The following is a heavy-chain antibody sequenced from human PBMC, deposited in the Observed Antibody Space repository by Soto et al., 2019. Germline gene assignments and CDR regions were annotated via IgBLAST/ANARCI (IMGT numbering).Heavy chain of an antibody. CDR1: GFTFSSYA. J-gene: IGHJ4*02. CDR3: ATTGDYYDSSGYYQIGAFDY. CDR2: ISGSGGST. D-gene: IGHD3-22*01. V-gene: IGHV3-23*01. Sequence: GGSLRLSCAASGFTFSSYAMSWVRQAPGKGLEWVSAISGSGGSTYYADSVKGRFTISRDNSKNTLHLQMNSLRAEDTAVYYCATTGDYYDSSGYYQIGAFDYWGQGTLVTVSS.